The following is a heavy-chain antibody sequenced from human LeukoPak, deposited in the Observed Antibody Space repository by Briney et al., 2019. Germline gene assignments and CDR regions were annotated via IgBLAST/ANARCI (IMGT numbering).Heavy chain of an antibody. CDR2: IYYTGST. V-gene: IGHV4-59*01. D-gene: IGHD6-13*01. J-gene: IGHJ4*02. CDR3: ARVTGYRIEDYFDY. Sequence: SETLSLTCTVSGGSISTYYWSWIRQPPGKGLEWIGYIYYTGSTNYNPSLKSRVTISVDTSKNQFSLKLRSVTAADTAVYYCARVTGYRIEDYFDYWGQGTLVTVSS. CDR1: GGSISTYY.